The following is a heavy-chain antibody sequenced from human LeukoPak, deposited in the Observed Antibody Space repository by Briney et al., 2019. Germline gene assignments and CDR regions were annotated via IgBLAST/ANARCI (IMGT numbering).Heavy chain of an antibody. CDR1: GGSISSGSYS. D-gene: IGHD1-1*01. Sequence: PSETLSLTCAVSGGSISSGSYSWGWIRQPPGKGLERIGYFFYTGNTYYNASLNVRVTISVHTSKNLFSLKLRFVTAADTAVYYCTRGAGSTTSNDAFDIWGQGTMVTVSS. CDR3: TRGAGSTTSNDAFDI. J-gene: IGHJ3*02. CDR2: FFYTGNT. V-gene: IGHV4-30-4*07.